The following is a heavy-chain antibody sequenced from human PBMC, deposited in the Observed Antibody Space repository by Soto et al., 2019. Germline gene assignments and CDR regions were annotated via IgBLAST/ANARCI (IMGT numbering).Heavy chain of an antibody. D-gene: IGHD6-13*01. CDR2: VYYSGTT. V-gene: IGHV4-59*01. CDR1: GGSISSYY. CDR3: ARAGSTWRYFFDY. Sequence: PSETLSLTCTVSGGSISSYYWTWIRQPPGKGLEWVGYVYYSGTTYYNPSLQSRVTISVDTSKNQFSLKVKSVTAADTAIYYCARAGSTWRYFFDYWGQGSLVTVSS. J-gene: IGHJ4*02.